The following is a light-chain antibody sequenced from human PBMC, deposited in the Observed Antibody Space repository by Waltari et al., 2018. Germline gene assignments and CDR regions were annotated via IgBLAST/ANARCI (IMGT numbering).Light chain of an antibody. CDR3: CSYAGGSVI. CDR2: EVN. V-gene: IGLV2-8*01. J-gene: IGLJ2*01. Sequence: QSALTQPPSASASPGQSVTLSCTGPTSHLGSYKHVSWYQQHPGKAPNLLIYEVNKRPSGVPVRFSGSKSGNTASLTISGLQAEDEADYYCCSYAGGSVIFGGGTKLTVL. CDR1: TSHLGSYKH.